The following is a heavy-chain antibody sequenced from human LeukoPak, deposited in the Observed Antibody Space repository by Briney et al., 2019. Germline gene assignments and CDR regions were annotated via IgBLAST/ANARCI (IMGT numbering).Heavy chain of an antibody. V-gene: IGHV1-2*02. D-gene: IGHD3-22*01. J-gene: IGHJ4*02. CDR3: ARMGRYSYDSSGIFGFDY. CDR1: GYTFTGYY. Sequence: ASVKVSCKASGYTFTGYYMYWVRQAPGQGIEWMGWIYPNSSGTNYAAKFQGRVTMTRDESISTAYIELSRMISDDTAVYYCARMGRYSYDSSGIFGFDYWGQGTMVTVSS. CDR2: IYPNSSGT.